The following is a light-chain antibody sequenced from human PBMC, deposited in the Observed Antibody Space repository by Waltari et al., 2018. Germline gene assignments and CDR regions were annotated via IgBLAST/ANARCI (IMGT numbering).Light chain of an antibody. V-gene: IGKV2-28*01. CDR3: MQSLQGLWT. Sequence: DIVVTQSPLSLPVTPGEPASIPCRSSQSLLPSNGNNYLDWYLQKPGQSPQLLIYLGSNRASGVPDRFSGSGSGTDFTLKISRVEAEDVGVYYCMQSLQGLWTFGQGTRVEIK. CDR1: QSLLPSNGNNY. J-gene: IGKJ1*01. CDR2: LGS.